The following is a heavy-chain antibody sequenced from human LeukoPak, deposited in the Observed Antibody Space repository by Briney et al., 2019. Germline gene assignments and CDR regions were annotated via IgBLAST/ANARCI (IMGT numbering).Heavy chain of an antibody. Sequence: PGRSLRHSCATSGFTFSHYGMHWVRQAPCKGLEWVAVIWSDGTNTYYGDPVKGRFTISRDNFQRTVYLQMNSLRAEDTAVYYCAKDAQRGFDYSNSLDKWGQGTLVTVSS. J-gene: IGHJ4*02. V-gene: IGHV3-33*06. CDR2: IWSDGTNT. CDR3: AKDAQRGFDYSNSLDK. CDR1: GFTFSHYG. D-gene: IGHD4-11*01.